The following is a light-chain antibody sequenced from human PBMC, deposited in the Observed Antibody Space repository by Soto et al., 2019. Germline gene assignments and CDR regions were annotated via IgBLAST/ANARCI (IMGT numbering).Light chain of an antibody. CDR3: QQYNNWPWT. Sequence: EIVMTQSPATLSVSQGEGATLSCRASQSVSSNLAWYQQKPGQAPRLLIYGASTRATGIPARFSGSGSGTEFTLTISSLQSEDFAVYYCQQYNNWPWTFGQGTKVDIK. V-gene: IGKV3-15*01. CDR1: QSVSSN. CDR2: GAS. J-gene: IGKJ1*01.